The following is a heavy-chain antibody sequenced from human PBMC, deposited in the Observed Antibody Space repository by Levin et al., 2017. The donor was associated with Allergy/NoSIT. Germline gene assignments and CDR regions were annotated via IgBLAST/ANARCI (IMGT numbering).Heavy chain of an antibody. J-gene: IGHJ4*02. CDR3: ARAAPNCTNGVCYPLYFDY. D-gene: IGHD2-8*01. V-gene: IGHV3-21*01. CDR2: ISSSSSYI. Sequence: GGSLRLSCAASGFTFSSYSMNWVRQAPGKGLEWVSSISSSSSYIYYADSVKGRFTISRDNAKNSLYLQMNSLRAEDTAVYYCARAAPNCTNGVCYPLYFDYWGQGTLVTVSS. CDR1: GFTFSSYS.